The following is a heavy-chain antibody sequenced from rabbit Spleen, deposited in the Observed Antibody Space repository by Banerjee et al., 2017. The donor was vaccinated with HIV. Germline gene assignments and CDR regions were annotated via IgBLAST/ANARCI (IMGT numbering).Heavy chain of an antibody. CDR1: GVSFSNNDY. V-gene: IGHV1S40*01. CDR2: IAGGSSGFT. Sequence: QSLEESGGDLVKPGASLTLTCTASGVSFSNNDYMCWVRQAPGKGLEWISCIAGGSSGFTYSATWAKGRFTISKTSSTTVTLQMTSLTVADTATYFCARDTGSSFSSYGMDLWGQGTLVTVS. D-gene: IGHD8-1*01. J-gene: IGHJ6*01. CDR3: ARDTGSSFSSYGMDL.